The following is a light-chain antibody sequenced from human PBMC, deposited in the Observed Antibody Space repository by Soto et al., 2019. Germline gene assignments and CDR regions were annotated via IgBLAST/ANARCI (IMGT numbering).Light chain of an antibody. V-gene: IGLV2-23*01. CDR3: CSYAGSSTLL. Sequence: QSVLTQPASVSGSPGQSITISCTGTSSDVGSYNLVSWYQQHPGKAPKLMSYEGSKRPSGVSNRFSGSKSGNKASLTISGLQAEDEADYYCCSYAGSSTLLFGGGTQLTVL. CDR1: SSDVGSYNL. CDR2: EGS. J-gene: IGLJ2*01.